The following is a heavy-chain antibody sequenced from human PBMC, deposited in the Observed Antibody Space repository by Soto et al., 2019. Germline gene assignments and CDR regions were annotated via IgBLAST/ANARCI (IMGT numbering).Heavy chain of an antibody. CDR1: GFTFSSYA. J-gene: IGHJ6*02. D-gene: IGHD2-2*02. CDR3: ARDEFVAVPAAIAPFYYYYGMDV. CDR2: ISYDGSNK. Sequence: VGSLRLSCAASGFTFSSYAMHWVRQAPGKGLEWVAVISYDGSNKYYADSVKGRFTISRDNSKNTLYLQMNSLRAEDTAVYYCARDEFVAVPAAIAPFYYYYGMDVWGQGTTVTVSS. V-gene: IGHV3-30-3*01.